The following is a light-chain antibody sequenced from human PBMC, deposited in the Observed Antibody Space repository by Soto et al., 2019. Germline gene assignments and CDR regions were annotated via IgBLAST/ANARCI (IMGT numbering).Light chain of an antibody. CDR1: SSDVGYYDY. Sequence: QSVLTQPPSASGFPGQSVTISCTGTSSDVGYYDYVSWYQQHPGKAPKLVIYEVSNRPSGVSNRFSGSKSGNTASLTISGLQAEDEADYYCSSYTSGSTLYVFGTGTKVTVL. J-gene: IGLJ1*01. V-gene: IGLV2-14*01. CDR2: EVS. CDR3: SSYTSGSTLYV.